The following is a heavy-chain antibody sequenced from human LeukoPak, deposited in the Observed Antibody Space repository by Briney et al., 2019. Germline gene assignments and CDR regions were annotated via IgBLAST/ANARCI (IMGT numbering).Heavy chain of an antibody. CDR2: IYYSGST. CDR1: GGSISSSSYY. Sequence: NPSETLSLTCTVSGGSISSSSYYWGWIRQPPGKGLEWIVSIYYSGSTYYNPPLKSRVTISVDTSKNQFSLKLSSVTAADTAVYYCARRPSRGTRGVATIKSYFDYWGQGTLVTVSS. CDR3: ARRPSRGTRGVATIKSYFDY. D-gene: IGHD5-24*01. J-gene: IGHJ4*02. V-gene: IGHV4-39*01.